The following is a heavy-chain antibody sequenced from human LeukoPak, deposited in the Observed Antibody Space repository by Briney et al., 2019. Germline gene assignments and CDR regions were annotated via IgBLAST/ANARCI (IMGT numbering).Heavy chain of an antibody. Sequence: ASVKVSCKASGYSLDSYGISWVRQAPGQGLEWMGWISVYNGNTNYAQKLQGRVTMTTDTSTSTAYMELRSLRSDDTAVYYCARDFYGMDVWGQGTTVTVSS. V-gene: IGHV1-18*01. CDR3: ARDFYGMDV. J-gene: IGHJ6*02. CDR2: ISVYNGNT. CDR1: GYSLDSYG.